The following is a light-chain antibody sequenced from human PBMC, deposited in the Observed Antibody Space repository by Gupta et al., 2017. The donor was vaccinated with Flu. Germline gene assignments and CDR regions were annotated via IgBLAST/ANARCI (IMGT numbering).Light chain of an antibody. J-gene: IGKJ1*01. CDR3: QQYNSYSRT. CDR1: QSIRSW. Sequence: DIQMTQSPYTLSASVGDSVTITCRASQSIRSWLAWYQQKPGKAPKLLIYKASSLESGVPSRFSGSGSGTEFTLTISSLQPDDFATYYCQQYNSYSRTFGQGTKVEIK. V-gene: IGKV1-5*03. CDR2: KAS.